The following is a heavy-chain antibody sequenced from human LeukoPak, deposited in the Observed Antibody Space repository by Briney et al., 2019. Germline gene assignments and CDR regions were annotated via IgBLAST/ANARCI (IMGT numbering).Heavy chain of an antibody. CDR2: IYYSGST. CDR3: ARLPLHYYDSSAHLGLRAFDI. D-gene: IGHD3-22*01. J-gene: IGHJ3*02. Sequence: SETLSLTCAVSGGSISSYYWSWIRQPPGKGLEWIGYIYYSGSTNYNPSLKSRVTISVDTSKNQFSLKLSSVTAADTAVYYCARLPLHYYDSSAHLGLRAFDIWGQGTMVTVSS. V-gene: IGHV4-59*08. CDR1: GGSISSYY.